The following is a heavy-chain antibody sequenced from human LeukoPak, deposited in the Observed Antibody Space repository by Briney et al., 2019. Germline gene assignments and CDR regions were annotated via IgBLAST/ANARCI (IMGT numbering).Heavy chain of an antibody. V-gene: IGHV3-7*01. Sequence: GGSLRLSCAASGFTFSSYWMSWVRQAPGKGLEWVANIKQDGSEKYYVDSVKGRFTISRDNAKNSLYLQMNSLRAEDTAVYYCARECGIAAADNYYYYYMDVWGKGTTVTVSS. CDR2: IKQDGSEK. J-gene: IGHJ6*03. D-gene: IGHD6-13*01. CDR3: ARECGIAAADNYYYYYMDV. CDR1: GFTFSSYW.